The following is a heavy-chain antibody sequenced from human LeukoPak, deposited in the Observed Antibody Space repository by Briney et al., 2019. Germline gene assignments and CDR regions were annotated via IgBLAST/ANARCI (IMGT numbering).Heavy chain of an antibody. J-gene: IGHJ4*02. CDR2: IISIFDTV. CDR1: GGTFSSYG. V-gene: IGHV1-69*05. CDR3: ARVAYDSSGYYYAFDY. D-gene: IGHD3-22*01. Sequence: ASVKVSCKASGGTFSSYGINWVRQAPGQGLEWMGGIISIFDTVNYAQKFQGRVTISTDGSTSTAYMELSSLRSEDTAVYYCARVAYDSSGYYYAFDYWGQGTLVTVSS.